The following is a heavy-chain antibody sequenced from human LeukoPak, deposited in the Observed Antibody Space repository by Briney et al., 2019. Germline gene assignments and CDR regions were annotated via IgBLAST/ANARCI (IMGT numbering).Heavy chain of an antibody. V-gene: IGHV4-59*01. J-gene: IGHJ6*03. D-gene: IGHD4-11*01. CDR3: ARGRVSSSTWHSTYYYYFYMDV. CDR2: IDHTGTT. CDR1: DDSITIYY. Sequence: SETLSLTCSVSDDSITIYYWTWIRQPPGRGLEWIGYIDHTGTTNYNPSLNSRVTISRDTSKNHFSLQLSSVTAADTAVYFCARGRVSSSTWHSTYYYYFYMDVWGKGTAVTVSS.